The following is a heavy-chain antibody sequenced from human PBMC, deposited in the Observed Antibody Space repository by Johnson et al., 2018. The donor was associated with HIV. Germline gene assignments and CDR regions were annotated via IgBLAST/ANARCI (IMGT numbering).Heavy chain of an antibody. J-gene: IGHJ3*02. CDR3: ATSGSYDAFDI. D-gene: IGHD1-26*01. CDR2: ISYDGSNK. Sequence: QVQLVESGGGVVQPGRSLRLSCAASGFTFSSYAMHWVRQAPGQGLEWVAVISYDGSNKYYADSVKGRFTISRDNSKNTLYLQMNSLRAEDTAVYYCATSGSYDAFDIWGQGTMVTVSS. CDR1: GFTFSSYA. V-gene: IGHV3-30-3*01.